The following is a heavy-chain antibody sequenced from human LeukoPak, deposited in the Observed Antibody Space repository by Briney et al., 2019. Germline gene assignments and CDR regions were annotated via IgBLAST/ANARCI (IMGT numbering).Heavy chain of an antibody. CDR3: ARARAPRIAARTGFDY. D-gene: IGHD6-6*01. Sequence: SETLSLTCAVYGGSFSGYYWSWIRQPPGKGLEWIGEINHSGSTNYNPSLKSRVTISVDTSKNQFSLKLSSVTAADTAVYYCARARAPRIAARTGFDYWGQGTLVTVSS. J-gene: IGHJ4*02. CDR2: INHSGST. V-gene: IGHV4-34*01. CDR1: GGSFSGYY.